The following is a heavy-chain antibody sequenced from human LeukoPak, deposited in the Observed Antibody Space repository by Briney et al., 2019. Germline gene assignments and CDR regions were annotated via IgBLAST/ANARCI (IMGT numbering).Heavy chain of an antibody. V-gene: IGHV3-9*01. Sequence: QAGGSLRLSCAASGFTFDDYAMHWVRQAPGKGLEWVSGISWNSGDIIYADSVKGRFTISRDNAKNSLYLQMDSLRPEDTAFYYCTKRKNSEYPFDYWGRGTLVTVSS. J-gene: IGHJ4*02. CDR2: ISWNSGDI. CDR3: TKRKNSEYPFDY. CDR1: GFTFDDYA. D-gene: IGHD2-2*01.